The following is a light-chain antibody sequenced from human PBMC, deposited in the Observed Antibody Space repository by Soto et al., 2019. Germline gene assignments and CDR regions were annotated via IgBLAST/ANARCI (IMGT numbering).Light chain of an antibody. CDR1: SSDIGGYNY. J-gene: IGLJ2*01. Sequence: QPASVSGSPGQSIIISCSGTSSDIGGYNYVSWYQQHPGKAPKLMIYDVTNRPSGVSNRSSGSKSGITASLTISGLQAEDEADYYCCSYTSSSTLVFGGGTKLTVL. CDR3: CSYTSSSTLV. CDR2: DVT. V-gene: IGLV2-14*03.